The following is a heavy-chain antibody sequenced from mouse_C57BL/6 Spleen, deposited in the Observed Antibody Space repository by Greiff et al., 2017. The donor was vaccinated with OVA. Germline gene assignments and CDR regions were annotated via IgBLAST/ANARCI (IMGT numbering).Heavy chain of an antibody. Sequence: EVQGVESGGGLVQPGGSLKLSCAASGFTFSDYGMAWVRQAPRKGPEWVAFISNLAYSIYYADTVTGRFTISRENAKNTLYLEMSSLRSEDTAMYYCARRYGSSYSDWYFDVWGTGTTVTVSS. CDR1: GFTFSDYG. J-gene: IGHJ1*03. CDR3: ARRYGSSYSDWYFDV. V-gene: IGHV5-15*01. CDR2: ISNLAYSI. D-gene: IGHD1-1*01.